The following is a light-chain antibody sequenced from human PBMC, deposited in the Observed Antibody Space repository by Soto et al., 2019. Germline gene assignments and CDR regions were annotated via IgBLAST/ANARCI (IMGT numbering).Light chain of an antibody. CDR3: QKCDYLPI. V-gene: IGKV1-33*01. CDR2: DAS. CDR1: HDITSY. J-gene: IGKJ3*01. Sequence: DIQMTQSPSSLSASVGDRVTITCQASHDITSYLNWYQHKPGKAPNLLIYDASILEAGVPSRSSRSGSGTDFTFTISSLQPEDVATYYCQKCDYLPIFGPGTTVDFK.